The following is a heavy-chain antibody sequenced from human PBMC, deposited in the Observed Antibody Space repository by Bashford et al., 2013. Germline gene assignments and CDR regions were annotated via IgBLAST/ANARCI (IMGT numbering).Heavy chain of an antibody. CDR3: AGVDTTTSLGSY. Sequence: WVRQAPGQGLDWMGIVDPRTGGTTYAQKFQDRVTMTRDTSTSTVYMELSSLTSEDTAVYYCAGVDTTTSLGSYWGQGTPVTVSS. V-gene: IGHV1-46*01. J-gene: IGHJ4*02. D-gene: IGHD5-18*01. CDR2: VDPRTGGT.